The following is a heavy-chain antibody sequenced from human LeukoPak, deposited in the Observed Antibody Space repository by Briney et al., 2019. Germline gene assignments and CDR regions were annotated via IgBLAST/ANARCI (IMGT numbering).Heavy chain of an antibody. V-gene: IGHV1-18*01. J-gene: IGHJ4*02. CDR2: ISAYNGNT. D-gene: IGHD3-22*01. CDR3: ARVYYYDSSGSLFDY. CDR1: GYTFTSYG. Sequence: AASVKVSCKASGYTFTSYGISWVRQAPGQGLEWMGWISAYNGNTNYAQKLQGRVTMTTDTSTSTAYMELRSLRSDDTAVYYCARVYYYDSSGSLFDYWGQGTLVTDSS.